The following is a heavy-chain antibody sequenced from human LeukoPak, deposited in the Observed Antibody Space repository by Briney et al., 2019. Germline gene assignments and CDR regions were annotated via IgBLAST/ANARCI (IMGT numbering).Heavy chain of an antibody. CDR3: ARWQAAMVRGVAVDV. CDR1: GGSFSGYY. V-gene: IGHV4-34*01. J-gene: IGHJ6*04. Sequence: PSETLSLTCAVYGGSFSGYYWSWIRQPPGKGLEWIGEINHSGSTNYNPSLKSRVTTSVDTSKNQFSLKLSSVTAADTAVYYCARWQAAMVRGVAVDVWGKGTTVTISS. D-gene: IGHD3-10*01. CDR2: INHSGST.